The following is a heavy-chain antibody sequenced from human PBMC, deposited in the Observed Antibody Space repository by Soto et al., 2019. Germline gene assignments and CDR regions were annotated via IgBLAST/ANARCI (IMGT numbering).Heavy chain of an antibody. V-gene: IGHV1-69*13. D-gene: IGHD6-6*01. J-gene: IGHJ5*02. Sequence: ASVKVSCKASGGTFSSYAVSWVRQAPGQGLEWMGGIIPIFGTANYAQKFQGRVTITADESTSTAYMELSSLRSEDTAVYYCARDRVEYSSSGDVSAPHRWFDPWGQGTLVTVS. CDR3: ARDRVEYSSSGDVSAPHRWFDP. CDR1: GGTFSSYA. CDR2: IIPIFGTA.